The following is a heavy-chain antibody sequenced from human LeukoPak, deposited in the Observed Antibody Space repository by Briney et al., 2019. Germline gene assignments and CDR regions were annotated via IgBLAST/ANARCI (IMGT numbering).Heavy chain of an antibody. J-gene: IGHJ4*02. CDR3: ARATQEKGSYYDSSGYYYFDY. V-gene: IGHV3-21*01. D-gene: IGHD3-22*01. Sequence: GGSLRLSCAASGFIFSSYSMSWVRQAPGKGLEWVSSISSSSTYIYYADSVKGRFTISRDNAKNSLYLQMNSLRAEDTAVYYCARATQEKGSYYDSSGYYYFDYWSQGTLVTVSS. CDR1: GFIFSSYS. CDR2: ISSSSTYI.